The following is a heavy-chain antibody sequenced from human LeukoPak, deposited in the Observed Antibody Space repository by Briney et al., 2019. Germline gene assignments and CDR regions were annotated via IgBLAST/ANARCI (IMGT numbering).Heavy chain of an antibody. CDR3: ARDLFRGPRYQDGSYYGYYFDY. V-gene: IGHV1-69*04. CDR1: GGTFSSYA. D-gene: IGHD1-26*01. J-gene: IGHJ4*02. Sequence: SVKVSCKASGGTFSSYAISWVRQAPGQGLEWMGRIIPILGIANYAQKFQGRVTITADKSTSTAYMELSSLRSEDTAVYYCARDLFRGPRYQDGSYYGYYFDYWGQGTLVTVSS. CDR2: IIPILGIA.